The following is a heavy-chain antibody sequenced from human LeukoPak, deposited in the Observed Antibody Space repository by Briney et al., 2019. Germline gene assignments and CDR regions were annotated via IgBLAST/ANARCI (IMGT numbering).Heavy chain of an antibody. Sequence: PSETLSLTCTVSGGSISSSSYYWGWIRQPPGKGLEWIGSIYYSGSTYYNPSLKSRVTISVDTSKNQFSLKLSSVTAADTSVYYCVRSGGSSWSDFDYWGQGTLVTVSS. D-gene: IGHD6-13*01. CDR2: IYYSGST. V-gene: IGHV4-39*01. CDR3: VRSGGSSWSDFDY. CDR1: GGSISSSSYY. J-gene: IGHJ4*02.